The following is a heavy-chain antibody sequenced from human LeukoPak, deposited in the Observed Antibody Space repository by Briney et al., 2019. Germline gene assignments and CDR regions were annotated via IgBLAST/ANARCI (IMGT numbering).Heavy chain of an antibody. CDR2: IYTSGST. CDR1: GGSISSGSYY. CDR3: ARGSGFGELGSSKFDP. V-gene: IGHV4-61*02. J-gene: IGHJ5*02. D-gene: IGHD3-10*01. Sequence: SETLSLTRTVSGGSISSGSYYWSWIRHPAGKGLEWIGRIYTSGSTNYNPSLKSRVTISVDTSKNQFSLKLSSVTAADTAVYYCARGSGFGELGSSKFDPWGQGTLVTVSS.